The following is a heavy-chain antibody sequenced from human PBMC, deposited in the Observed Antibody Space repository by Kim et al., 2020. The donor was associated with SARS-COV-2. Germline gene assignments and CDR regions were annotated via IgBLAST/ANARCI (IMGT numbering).Heavy chain of an antibody. Sequence: CGPTLVNPTQTLTLTCTFSGFSLSTGGEGVTGVRQSPGKGLEWLALIYGTGETRYNGSLKNMVTIAKGTSRNQVVLTLIKMDPVDTGTSYCAHDSPGLLGFDVWGQGTSVTVSS. J-gene: IGHJ6*02. CDR3: AHDSPGLLGFDV. CDR2: IYGTGET. D-gene: IGHD2-21*02. V-gene: IGHV2-5*01. CDR1: GFSLSTGGEG.